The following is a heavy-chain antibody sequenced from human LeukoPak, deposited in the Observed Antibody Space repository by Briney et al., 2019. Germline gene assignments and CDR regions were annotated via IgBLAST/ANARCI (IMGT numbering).Heavy chain of an antibody. J-gene: IGHJ4*02. V-gene: IGHV1-46*01. Sequence: ASVKVSCKASGYTFTNYYMHWVRQAPGQGLEWMGIINPSGGITNYAQKFQSRVTMTRGMSTSTVYMELSSLRSEDTAVYYCARVSVGATMLAYFDYWGQGTLVTVSS. CDR3: ARVSVGATMLAYFDY. CDR2: INPSGGIT. CDR1: GYTFTNYY. D-gene: IGHD1-26*01.